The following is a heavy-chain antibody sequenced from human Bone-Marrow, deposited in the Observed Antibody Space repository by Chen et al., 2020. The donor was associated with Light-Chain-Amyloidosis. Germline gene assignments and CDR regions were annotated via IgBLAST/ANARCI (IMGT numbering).Heavy chain of an antibody. CDR2: INSSRGNT. D-gene: IGHD3-3*01. Sequence: QAQLVQSGAEVKKPGASVKVSCKASGYTFISHDINWVRQASGHGLEWMAWINSSRGNTGYAQKFQDRITITRNTSTNTVYMELSSLGPEDTAVYYCARGFWSGSTKYYLDVWGNGTAVTVSS. CDR1: GYTFISHD. V-gene: IGHV1-8*01. J-gene: IGHJ6*03. CDR3: ARGFWSGSTKYYLDV.